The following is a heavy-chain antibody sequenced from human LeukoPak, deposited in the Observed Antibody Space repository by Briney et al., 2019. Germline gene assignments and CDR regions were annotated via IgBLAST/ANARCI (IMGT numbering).Heavy chain of an antibody. V-gene: IGHV4-4*02. CDR3: ARGMAAAYDYNWFDP. D-gene: IGHD5-12*01. CDR1: GGSISSSNW. Sequence: PSGTLSLTCAVSGGSISSSNWWTWVRQSPGKGLEWIGEIYHSGSTNYNPSLKSRIITSVDKSKNHFSLKLSSVTAADTAVYFCARGMAAAYDYNWFDPWGQGTLVTVSS. CDR2: IYHSGST. J-gene: IGHJ5*02.